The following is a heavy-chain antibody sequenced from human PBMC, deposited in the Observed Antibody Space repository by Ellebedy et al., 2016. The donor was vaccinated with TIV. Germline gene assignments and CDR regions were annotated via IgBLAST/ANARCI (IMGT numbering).Heavy chain of an antibody. CDR2: IWFDGREE. V-gene: IGHV3-33*08. Sequence: GGSLRLSCAASGFTFSSYSMNWVRQAPGKGLEWVAFIWFDGREEYYADSVKGRFTISRDNSKDTVFLQMTSLMDEDTAMYYCARDGGSAGTDFDYWGQGTLVTVSS. J-gene: IGHJ4*02. CDR1: GFTFSSYS. CDR3: ARDGGSAGTDFDY. D-gene: IGHD6-13*01.